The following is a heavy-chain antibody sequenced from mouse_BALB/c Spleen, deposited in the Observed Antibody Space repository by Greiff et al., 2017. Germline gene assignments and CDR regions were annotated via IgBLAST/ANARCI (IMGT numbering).Heavy chain of an antibody. Sequence: EVKLVESGGGLVQPGGSRKLSCAASGFTFSSFGMHWVRQAPEKGLEWVAYISSGSSTIYYADTVKGRFTISRDNPKNTLFLQMTSLRSEDTAMYYCARSPIYYYGSSPAWFAYWGQGTLVTVSA. V-gene: IGHV5-17*02. J-gene: IGHJ3*01. CDR3: ARSPIYYYGSSPAWFAY. D-gene: IGHD1-1*01. CDR2: ISSGSSTI. CDR1: GFTFSSFG.